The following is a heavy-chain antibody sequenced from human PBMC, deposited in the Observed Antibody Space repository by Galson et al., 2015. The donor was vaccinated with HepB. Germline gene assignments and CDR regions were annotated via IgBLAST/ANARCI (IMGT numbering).Heavy chain of an antibody. CDR2: INAGNGNT. D-gene: IGHD2-2*01. CDR3: ARAIVVVPAATPYYYYYGMDV. J-gene: IGHJ6*02. Sequence: SVKVSCKASGYTFTSYAMHWVRQAPGQRLEWMGWINAGNGNTKYSQKFQGRVTITRDTSASTAYMELSSLRSEDTAVYYCARAIVVVPAATPYYYYYGMDVWGQGTTVTVSS. V-gene: IGHV1-3*01. CDR1: GYTFTSYA.